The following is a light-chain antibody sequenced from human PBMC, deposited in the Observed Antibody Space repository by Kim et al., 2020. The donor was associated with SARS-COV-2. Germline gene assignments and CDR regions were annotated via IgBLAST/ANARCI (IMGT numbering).Light chain of an antibody. CDR3: SSYTSISTVV. V-gene: IGLV2-14*01. CDR1: SSDVGRYNY. CDR2: DVN. Sequence: QSALTQPASVSGSPGQSITISCTGASSDVGRYNYVSWYQQHPGRAPKLIIYDVNKRPSGVSNRFSGSKSGNTASLTISGLQAEDEADYYCSSYTSISTVVFGGGTKLTVL. J-gene: IGLJ2*01.